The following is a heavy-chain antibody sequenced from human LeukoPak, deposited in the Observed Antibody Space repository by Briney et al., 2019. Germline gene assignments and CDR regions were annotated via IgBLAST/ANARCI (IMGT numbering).Heavy chain of an antibody. D-gene: IGHD3-3*01. CDR2: IFPIFGTA. V-gene: IGHV1-69*13. CDR1: GGTFSSYA. J-gene: IGHJ2*01. CDR3: ARGYYDFWSGYLHWYFDL. Sequence: ASVKVSCKASGGTFSSYAISWVRQAPGQGLEWMGGIFPIFGTANYAQKFQGRVTITADESTSTAYMELSSLRSEDTAVYYCARGYYDFWSGYLHWYFDLWGRGTLVTVSS.